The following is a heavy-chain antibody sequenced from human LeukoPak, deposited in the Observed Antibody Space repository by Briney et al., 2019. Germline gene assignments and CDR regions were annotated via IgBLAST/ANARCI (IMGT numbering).Heavy chain of an antibody. CDR3: ARGEDFERYYLAY. J-gene: IGHJ4*02. D-gene: IGHD3-9*01. CDR2: IYYTGTT. CDR1: GGSISIYY. V-gene: IGHV4-59*01. Sequence: SETLSLTCSVSGGSISIYYWTWIRQIPGKGLEWIGYIYYTGTTSYNPLFESRATISVDTSKNQFSLKLTSVTAADTAVYFCARGEDFERYYLAYWGQGTLVTVSS.